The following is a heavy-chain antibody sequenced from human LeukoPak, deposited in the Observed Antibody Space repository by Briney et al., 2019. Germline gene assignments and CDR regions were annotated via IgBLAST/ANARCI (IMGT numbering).Heavy chain of an antibody. J-gene: IGHJ3*02. CDR1: GFTFSSYW. CDR2: MKQDGREK. V-gene: IGHV3-7*04. CDR3: AREVGATNAFDI. Sequence: PGGSLRLSCAASGFTFSSYWMSWVRQAPGKGLEWVANMKQDGREKYYVDSVKGRFTISRDNAKNSLYLQMNTLRAEDTAVYYCAREVGATNAFDIWGQGTMVTVSS. D-gene: IGHD1-26*01.